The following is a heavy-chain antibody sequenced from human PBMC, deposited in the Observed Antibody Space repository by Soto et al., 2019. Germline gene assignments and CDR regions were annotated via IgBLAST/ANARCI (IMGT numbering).Heavy chain of an antibody. V-gene: IGHV1-2*04. D-gene: IGHD4-17*01. CDR1: GYTFTGYY. CDR3: ARGSTTVTTYYYYYYMDV. J-gene: IGHJ6*03. CDR2: INPNSGGT. Sequence: GASVKVSCKASGYTFTGYYMHWVRQAPGQGLEWMGWINPNSGGTNYAQKFQGWVTMTRDTSISTAYMELSRLRSDDTAVYYCARGSTTVTTYYYYYYMDVWGKGTTVTVSS.